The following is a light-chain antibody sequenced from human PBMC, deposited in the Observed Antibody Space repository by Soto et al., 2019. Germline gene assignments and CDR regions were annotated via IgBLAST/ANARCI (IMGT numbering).Light chain of an antibody. CDR3: QQTYRTPTT. Sequence: DIQMTQSPSSLSAYVGDRVTITCRASQSSRNYLNWYQQKPGKAPKLLIYAASSLQSGVPSRFSGSGSGTDFTLTISSLQPDDFATYFCQQTYRTPTTSGQGTKWEIK. CDR1: QSSRNY. J-gene: IGKJ2*01. CDR2: AAS. V-gene: IGKV1-39*01.